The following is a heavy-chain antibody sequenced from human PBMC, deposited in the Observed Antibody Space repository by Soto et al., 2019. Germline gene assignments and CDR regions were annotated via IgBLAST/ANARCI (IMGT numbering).Heavy chain of an antibody. CDR3: ARDTYYYDSSGSLVDV. D-gene: IGHD3-22*01. CDR2: ISYDGSNK. V-gene: IGHV3-30*03. J-gene: IGHJ6*02. Sequence: GGSLRLSCAASGFTFSSYGMHWVRQAPGKGLEWVAVISYDGSNKYYADSVKGRFTISRDNSKNTLYLQMNSLRAEDTAVYYCARDTYYYDSSGSLVDVWGQGTTVTVSS. CDR1: GFTFSSYG.